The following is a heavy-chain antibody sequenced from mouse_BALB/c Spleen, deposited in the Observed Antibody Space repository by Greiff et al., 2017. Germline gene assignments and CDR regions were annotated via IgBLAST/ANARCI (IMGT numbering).Heavy chain of an antibody. CDR3: ARGGYDGGLDY. Sequence: VQLQQSAAELARPGASVKMSCKASGYTFTSYTMHWVKQRPGQGLEWIGYINPSTGYTEYNQKFKDKATLTADKSSSTAYMQLSSLTSEDSAVYYCARGGYDGGLDYWGQGTSVTVSS. CDR2: INPSTGYT. V-gene: IGHV1-4*02. D-gene: IGHD2-3*01. CDR1: GYTFTSYT. J-gene: IGHJ4*01.